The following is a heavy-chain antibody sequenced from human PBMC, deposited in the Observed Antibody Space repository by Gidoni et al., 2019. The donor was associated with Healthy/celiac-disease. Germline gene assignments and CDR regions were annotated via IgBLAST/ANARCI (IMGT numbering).Heavy chain of an antibody. J-gene: IGHJ4*02. Sequence: EVQLVESGGGWVQPGGSLRRSCAASGFTFSSYWMSWVRQAPGKGLEWVANIKQDVSEKYYVDSVKGRFTISRDNAKNSLYLQMNSLRAEDTAVYYCARDALYSSGWYPDYWGQGTLVTVSS. D-gene: IGHD6-19*01. CDR2: IKQDVSEK. V-gene: IGHV3-7*03. CDR3: ARDALYSSGWYPDY. CDR1: GFTFSSYW.